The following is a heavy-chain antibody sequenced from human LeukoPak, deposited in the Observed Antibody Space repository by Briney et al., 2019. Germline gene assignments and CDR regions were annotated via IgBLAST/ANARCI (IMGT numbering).Heavy chain of an antibody. Sequence: GESLKISCKGSGYSFTTYWIGWVRQMPGKGLEWMGIIYPDDSDTRYSPSFQGQVTISVDKSISTAYLQWSSLKASDAAIYYCAGRGSSSSDYYYGMDVWGQGTTVTVSS. D-gene: IGHD6-6*01. V-gene: IGHV5-51*01. CDR1: GYSFTTYW. CDR3: AGRGSSSSDYYYGMDV. J-gene: IGHJ6*02. CDR2: IYPDDSDT.